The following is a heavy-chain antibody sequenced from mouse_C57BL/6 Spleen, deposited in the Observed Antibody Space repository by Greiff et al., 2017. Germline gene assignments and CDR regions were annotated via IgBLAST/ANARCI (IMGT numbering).Heavy chain of an antibody. CDR3: ARDHYDPAWFAY. D-gene: IGHD2-4*01. CDR1: GYTFTSYW. V-gene: IGHV1-55*01. CDR2: IYPGSGST. J-gene: IGHJ3*01. Sequence: QVQLQQPGAELVKPGASVKMSCKASGYTFTSYWITWVKQRPGQGLEWIGDIYPGSGSTNYNEKFKSKATLTVDTSSSTAYMQLSSLTSEDSAVYYCARDHYDPAWFAYWGQRTLVTVSA.